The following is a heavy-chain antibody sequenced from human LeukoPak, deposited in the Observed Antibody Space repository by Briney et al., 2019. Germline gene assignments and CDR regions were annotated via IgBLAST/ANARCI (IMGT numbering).Heavy chain of an antibody. Sequence: PSQTLSLTXTVSGGSISSGSYYWSWIRQPAGKGLEWIGRIYTSGSTNYNPSLKRRVTISVDTSKHQFSLKLSSVTAADTAVYYCARGTSSGYYYVHAFDIWGQGTMVTVSS. CDR3: ARGTSSGYYYVHAFDI. D-gene: IGHD3-22*01. CDR1: GGSISSGSYY. CDR2: IYTSGST. V-gene: IGHV4-61*02. J-gene: IGHJ3*02.